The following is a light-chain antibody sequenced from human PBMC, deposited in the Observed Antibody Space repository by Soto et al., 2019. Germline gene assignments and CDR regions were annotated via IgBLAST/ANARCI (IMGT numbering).Light chain of an antibody. CDR3: CSYTTSNTRQIV. Sequence: QSVLTQPAYVSGSPGQSITISCTGTSSDVGGYNYVSWYQQHPGKAPKFMIYDVSNRPSGVSNRFSGSKSGNTASLTISGLQAEDEADYYCCSYTTSNTRQIVFGTGTRSPS. CDR1: SSDVGGYNY. J-gene: IGLJ1*01. CDR2: DVS. V-gene: IGLV2-14*01.